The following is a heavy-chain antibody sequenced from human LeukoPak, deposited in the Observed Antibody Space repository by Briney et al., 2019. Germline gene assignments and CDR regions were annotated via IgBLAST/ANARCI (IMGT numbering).Heavy chain of an antibody. D-gene: IGHD6-13*01. CDR1: GYSFTSYW. CDR2: IYPGDSDT. Sequence: GESLKISCKGSGYSFTSYWIGWVRQMPGKGLEWMGIIYPGDSDTRYSPSFQGQVTISADKSISTAYLQWSSLKASDTAMYYYARRRKGKNSSWDHYYYYMDVWGKGTTVTVSS. J-gene: IGHJ6*03. CDR3: ARRRKGKNSSWDHYYYYMDV. V-gene: IGHV5-51*01.